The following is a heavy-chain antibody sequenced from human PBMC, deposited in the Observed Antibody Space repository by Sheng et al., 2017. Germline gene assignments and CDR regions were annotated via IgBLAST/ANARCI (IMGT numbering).Heavy chain of an antibody. Sequence: EVQLVESGGGLVQPGGSLRLSCRASGFSFRSYDMNWVRQAPGEGLEWVSYIGSSGRTIYYADSVKGRFTISRDNAKNSLYLQMNSLRADDTAIYYCARSTAFRYFDSWGQGTLVTISS. CDR3: ARSTAFRYFDS. CDR2: IGSSGRTI. CDR1: GFSFRSYD. J-gene: IGHJ4*02. V-gene: IGHV3-48*03. D-gene: IGHD5-18*01.